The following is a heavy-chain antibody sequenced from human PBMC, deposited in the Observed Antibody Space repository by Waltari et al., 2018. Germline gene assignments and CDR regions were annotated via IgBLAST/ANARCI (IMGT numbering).Heavy chain of an antibody. Sequence: HVQLVQSGAEVRTPGSSVKVSCKASGGPFGGYGISWVRLVTRQRLQWLGVIIPRFGIPDYSQKFQGRLTIPADESTSTAYMELSSLTSEDTAIYYCAAHKLGVSQHYYHMDAWGKGTTVTISS. CDR2: IIPRFGIP. J-gene: IGHJ6*03. CDR1: GGPFGGYG. D-gene: IGHD3-16*01. CDR3: AAHKLGVSQHYYHMDA. V-gene: IGHV1-69*12.